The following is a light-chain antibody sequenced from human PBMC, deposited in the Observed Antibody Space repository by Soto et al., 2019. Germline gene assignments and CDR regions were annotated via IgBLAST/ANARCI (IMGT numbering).Light chain of an antibody. CDR1: SSDVGGYDY. J-gene: IGLJ2*01. Sequence: QSALTQPRSVSGSPGQSVTISCTGTSSDVGGYDYVSWYQQHPGKAPKLMIFDVNKRPSGVPDRFSGSKSGNTASLTISGLQAEDEADYACFSYAGSRVFGGGTKLTGL. CDR3: FSYAGSRV. CDR2: DVN. V-gene: IGLV2-11*01.